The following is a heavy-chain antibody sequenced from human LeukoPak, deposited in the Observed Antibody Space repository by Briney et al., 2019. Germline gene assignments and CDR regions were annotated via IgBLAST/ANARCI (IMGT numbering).Heavy chain of an antibody. J-gene: IGHJ4*02. Sequence: GGSLRLSCTASGFTFSDYWMTWVRQAPGKGLEWVANIKQDGSAKYCVDSVKGRFTISRDNAKNSLYLQMDSLRVEDTATYYCARWRGSTSGRRDYWGQGTLVTVSS. V-gene: IGHV3-7*01. D-gene: IGHD2-2*01. CDR2: IKQDGSAK. CDR1: GFTFSDYW. CDR3: ARWRGSTSGRRDY.